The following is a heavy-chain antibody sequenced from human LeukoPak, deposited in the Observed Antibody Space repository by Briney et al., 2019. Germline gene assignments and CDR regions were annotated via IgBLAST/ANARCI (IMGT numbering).Heavy chain of an antibody. CDR1: GFTFSGYW. V-gene: IGHV3-7*01. CDR3: ARPKYDFWSGYYEVVLDY. CDR2: IKQDGNEK. J-gene: IGHJ4*02. D-gene: IGHD3-3*01. Sequence: GGSLRLSCAASGFTFSGYWMSWVRQAPGKGLEWVANIKQDGNEKYYVDSVKGRFTISRDNAKNSLYLQMNSLRAEDTAVYYCARPKYDFWSGYYEVVLDYWGQGTLVTVSS.